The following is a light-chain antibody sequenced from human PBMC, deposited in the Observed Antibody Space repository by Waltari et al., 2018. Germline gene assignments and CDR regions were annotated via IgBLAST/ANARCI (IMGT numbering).Light chain of an antibody. CDR1: SSDVGGYKY. CDR2: DVT. V-gene: IGLV2-11*01. Sequence: QSALTQPRSVSGSPGQSVTLSCTGPSSDVGGYKYVSWYQQHPGKAPKLMIYDVTKRPAGVPDRFSGSKSGNTASLTISGLQAGDEADYYCCSYAGSYTFVVFGGGTKLTVL. CDR3: CSYAGSYTFVV. J-gene: IGLJ2*01.